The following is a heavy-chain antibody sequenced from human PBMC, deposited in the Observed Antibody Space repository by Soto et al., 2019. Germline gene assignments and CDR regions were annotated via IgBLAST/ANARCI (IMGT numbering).Heavy chain of an antibody. CDR1: GFNFGGFG. Sequence: GGSLRLSCVGSGFNFGGFGIYWVRQAPGKGLEFVSALDSSGTYTYYADSVKGRFTISRDNSKNTLYLQMNSLRAEDTALYYCAKQHSSGWHFEYWGQGTLVTVSS. J-gene: IGHJ4*02. D-gene: IGHD6-19*01. V-gene: IGHV3-NL1*01. CDR2: LDSSGTYT. CDR3: AKQHSSGWHFEY.